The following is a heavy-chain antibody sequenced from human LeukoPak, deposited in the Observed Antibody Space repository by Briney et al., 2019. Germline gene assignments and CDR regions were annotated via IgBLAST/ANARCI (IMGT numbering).Heavy chain of an antibody. CDR1: GFTFSSYA. CDR3: AKELGYCSSTSCYGAFDI. J-gene: IGHJ3*02. D-gene: IGHD2-2*01. CDR2: ISWNSGSI. V-gene: IGHV3-9*01. Sequence: PGGSLRLSCAASGFTFSSYAMHWVRHAPGKGLEWVSGISWNSGSIGYADSVKGRFTISSDNAKNSLYLQMNSLRAEDTALYYCAKELGYCSSTSCYGAFDIWGQGTMVTVSS.